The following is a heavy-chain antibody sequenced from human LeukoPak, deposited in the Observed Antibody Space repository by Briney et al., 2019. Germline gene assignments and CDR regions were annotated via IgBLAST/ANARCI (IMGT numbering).Heavy chain of an antibody. V-gene: IGHV3-49*04. J-gene: IGHJ5*02. CDR2: IRSRGYGETT. CDR3: TRIWNNWFDP. D-gene: IGHD1-1*01. CDR1: GFSFGDYG. Sequence: GGSLRLSCSASGFSFGDYGMNWVRQAPGQGLEWVGLIRSRGYGETTEYAASVSGRFIISRDSSKSIVYLQMNSLKTEDTAVYYCTRIWNNWFDPWGQGTLVTVSS.